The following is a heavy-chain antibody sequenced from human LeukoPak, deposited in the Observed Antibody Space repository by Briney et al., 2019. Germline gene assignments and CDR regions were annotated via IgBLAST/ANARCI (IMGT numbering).Heavy chain of an antibody. CDR1: GFTFSDYY. Sequence: GGSLRLSCAASGFTFSDYYMSWIRQAPGKGLEWVSYISSSGSTISYADSVKGRFTISRDNAKNSLNLQMNTLRAEDTGVYYCARDPFLGGVIDSDDYWGQGTLVTVSS. CDR3: ARDPFLGGVIDSDDY. CDR2: ISSSGSTI. J-gene: IGHJ4*02. D-gene: IGHD3-16*02. V-gene: IGHV3-11*01.